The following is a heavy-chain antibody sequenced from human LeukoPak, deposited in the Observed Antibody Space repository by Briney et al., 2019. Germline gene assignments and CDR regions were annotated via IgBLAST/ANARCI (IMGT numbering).Heavy chain of an antibody. CDR2: IYYSGST. J-gene: IGHJ6*02. CDR3: ARGRPYRGYSYGYYYGMDV. CDR1: GGSISSSSYY. D-gene: IGHD5-18*01. Sequence: SETLSLTCTVSGGSISSSSYYWGWIRQPPGKGLEWIGSIYYSGSTYYNPSLKSRVTISVDTSKNQFSLKLSSVTAADTAVYYCARGRPYRGYSYGYYYGMDVWGQGTTVTVSS. V-gene: IGHV4-39*07.